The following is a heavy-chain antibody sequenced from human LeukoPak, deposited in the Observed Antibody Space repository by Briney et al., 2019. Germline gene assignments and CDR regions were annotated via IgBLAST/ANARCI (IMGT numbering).Heavy chain of an antibody. CDR1: GFTFSSYS. D-gene: IGHD3-3*01. J-gene: IGHJ4*02. CDR2: ISSSSSYI. V-gene: IGHV3-21*01. Sequence: PGGSLRLSCAASGFTFSSYSMNWVLQAPGKGLEWVSSISSSSSYIYYADSVKGRFTISRDNAKNSLYLQMNSLRAEDTAVYYCARDGVFGVVITAYYFDYWGQGTLVTVSS. CDR3: ARDGVFGVVITAYYFDY.